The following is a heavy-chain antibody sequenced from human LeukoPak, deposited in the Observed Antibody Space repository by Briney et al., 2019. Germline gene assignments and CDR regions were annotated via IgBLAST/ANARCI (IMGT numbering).Heavy chain of an antibody. V-gene: IGHV3-33*06. J-gene: IGHJ6*03. CDR2: ICYDGSNK. Sequence: GGSLRLSCAASGFTFSSYGMHWVCQAPGKGLEWVAVICYDGSNKYYADSVKGRFTISRDNSRNTLYLQMNSLRAEDTAVYYCAKDLGPYYMDVWGKGTTLTVSS. CDR3: AKDLGPYYMDV. CDR1: GFTFSSYG.